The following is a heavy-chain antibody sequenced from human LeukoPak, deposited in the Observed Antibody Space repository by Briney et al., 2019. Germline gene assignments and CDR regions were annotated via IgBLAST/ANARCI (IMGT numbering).Heavy chain of an antibody. CDR1: GYISTSSA. Sequence: TSVKVSCKASGYISTSSAMHWVRQAPGQRLEWMGWINAGSGNTKYSQKFQGRVTIVRDASASTVYMELSSLRSEDTAVYYCARVRGFGELFFDYWGQGTLVTVSS. D-gene: IGHD3-10*01. CDR3: ARVRGFGELFFDY. CDR2: INAGSGNT. V-gene: IGHV1-3*01. J-gene: IGHJ4*02.